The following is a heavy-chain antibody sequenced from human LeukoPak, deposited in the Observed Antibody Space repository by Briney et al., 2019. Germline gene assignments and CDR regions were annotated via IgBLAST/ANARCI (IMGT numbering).Heavy chain of an antibody. J-gene: IGHJ4*02. Sequence: GGSLRLSCAASGITFNWSWMNWVRQAPGKGLEWVANMDPSGSQKRYVDSVKGRFTISKDHPATSLYLDMYSRRAEDTAIYYCAIWTSGNFWGQGTLVTVSS. D-gene: IGHD1-1*01. CDR3: AIWTSGNF. CDR2: MDPSGSQK. CDR1: GITFNWSW. V-gene: IGHV3-7*01.